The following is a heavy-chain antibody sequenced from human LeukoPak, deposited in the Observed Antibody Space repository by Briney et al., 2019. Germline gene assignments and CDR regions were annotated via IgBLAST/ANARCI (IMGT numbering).Heavy chain of an antibody. CDR1: DYSISSGYY. J-gene: IGHJ4*02. CDR2: IYYSGSA. V-gene: IGHV4-38-2*02. Sequence: SETLSLTCSVSDYSISSGYYWGWIRQPPGKGLEWIGSIYYSGSAYYNPSLKSRVTISVDTSKNQFSLKLSSVTAADTAVYYCARSYFGSGTFNGFDYWGQGTLVTVSS. CDR3: ARSYFGSGTFNGFDY. D-gene: IGHD3-10*01.